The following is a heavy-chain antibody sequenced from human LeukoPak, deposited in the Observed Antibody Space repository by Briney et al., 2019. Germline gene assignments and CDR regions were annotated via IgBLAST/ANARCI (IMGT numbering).Heavy chain of an antibody. Sequence: ASVKVSCKASGYTFTGYYMHWVRQAPGQGLEWMGWINPNSGGTNYAQKFQGRVTMTRDTSISTAYMELSRLRSDDTAVYYCARPGYSSSSGGYYFDYWGQGTVVTVSS. CDR1: GYTFTGYY. CDR3: ARPGYSSSSGGYYFDY. D-gene: IGHD6-6*01. V-gene: IGHV1-2*02. J-gene: IGHJ4*02. CDR2: INPNSGGT.